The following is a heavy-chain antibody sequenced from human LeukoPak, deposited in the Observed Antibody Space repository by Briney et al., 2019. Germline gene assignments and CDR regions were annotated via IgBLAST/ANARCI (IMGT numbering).Heavy chain of an antibody. J-gene: IGHJ5*02. Sequence: GASVKVSCKASGYTFTGYYMHWVRQAPGQGLEWMGWINPNSGGTNYAQKFQGRVTITRETAISTAYMELRRLRSDDTAVYCCARERAAAGLNNWFYPWGQGTRVTVSS. D-gene: IGHD6-13*01. CDR2: INPNSGGT. CDR3: ARERAAAGLNNWFYP. V-gene: IGHV1-2*02. CDR1: GYTFTGYY.